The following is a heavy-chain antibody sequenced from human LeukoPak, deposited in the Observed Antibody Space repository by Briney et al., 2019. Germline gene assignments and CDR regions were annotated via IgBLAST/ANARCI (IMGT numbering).Heavy chain of an antibody. V-gene: IGHV3-74*01. Sequence: GGSLRLSCAVSGFTFRTYWMHWVRQVPGEGLVWVSRINEDGSITNYADSVKGRFSISRDNAKNTLYLQMNSLRAEDTAVYYCARDRWELLSNSYHYCGLDVWGQGTTVTVSS. CDR3: ARDRWELLSNSYHYCGLDV. CDR2: INEDGSIT. CDR1: GFTFRTYW. J-gene: IGHJ6*02. D-gene: IGHD2-15*01.